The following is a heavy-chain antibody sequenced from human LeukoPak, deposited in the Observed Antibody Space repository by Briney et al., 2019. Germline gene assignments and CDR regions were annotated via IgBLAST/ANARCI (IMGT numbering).Heavy chain of an antibody. CDR1: GYTLIGYY. J-gene: IGHJ4*02. D-gene: IGHD4-17*01. Sequence: GASVKVSCKASGYTLIGYYIHWVRQAPGQGLEWMGWINPNSGGTNFAQRFQGRVTMTRDTSISTAYMELSRLRSDDTAIYYCALVGEALDYWGQGTLVTVSS. V-gene: IGHV1-2*02. CDR3: ALVGEALDY. CDR2: INPNSGGT.